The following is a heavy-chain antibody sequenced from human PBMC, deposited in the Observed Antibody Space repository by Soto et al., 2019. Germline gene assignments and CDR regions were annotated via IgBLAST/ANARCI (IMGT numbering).Heavy chain of an antibody. CDR3: ARDLGGLDY. CDR2: IYYSGST. Sequence: KQSQTLSLTCTVSGGSISSYYWSWIRQPPGKGLEWIGYIYYSGSTNYNPSLKSRVTISVDTSKNQFSLKLSSVTAADTAVYYCARDLGGLDYWGQGTLVTVSS. CDR1: GGSISSYY. D-gene: IGHD3-10*01. J-gene: IGHJ4*02. V-gene: IGHV4-59*01.